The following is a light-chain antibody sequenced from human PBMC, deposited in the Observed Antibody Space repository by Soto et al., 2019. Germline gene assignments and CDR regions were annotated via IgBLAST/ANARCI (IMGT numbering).Light chain of an antibody. J-gene: IGKJ5*01. CDR1: QSVSSSY. V-gene: IGKV3-20*01. CDR3: QQYGSSPPLT. Sequence: EIVLTQSPGTLSLSPGERATLSCRASQSVSSSYLAWYQQKPGQAPRLLIYVASSRATGIPDRFSGSGSGTDLPLTISRLEPEDFAVYYCQQYGSSPPLTFGQGTLLEIK. CDR2: VAS.